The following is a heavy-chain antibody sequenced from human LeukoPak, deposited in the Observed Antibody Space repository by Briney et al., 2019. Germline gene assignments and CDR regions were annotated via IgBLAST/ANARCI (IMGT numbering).Heavy chain of an antibody. Sequence: GESLKISCKGSGYSFTSYWIGWVRQMPGKGLEWMGIIYPGDSDTRYSPSFQGQVTISADKSISTAYLQWSSLKASDTAMYYCARAVDTAMVHIPERNYGMAVWGQGTTVTVSS. V-gene: IGHV5-51*01. CDR1: GYSFTSYW. D-gene: IGHD5-18*01. J-gene: IGHJ6*02. CDR3: ARAVDTAMVHIPERNYGMAV. CDR2: IYPGDSDT.